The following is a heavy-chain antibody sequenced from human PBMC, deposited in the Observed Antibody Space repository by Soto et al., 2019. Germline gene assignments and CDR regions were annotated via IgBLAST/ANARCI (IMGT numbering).Heavy chain of an antibody. Sequence: QVQLVQSGAEVKKPGSSVKVSCKASGGTFSSYSINWVRQAPGQGLEWMGEIIPIFGTANYAQKFQGRVTITADESTSTAYMELIGLRSEDTAVYYCARDGGRHAGGIDYWGQGPLVTVSS. CDR3: ARDGGRHAGGIDY. V-gene: IGHV1-69*01. J-gene: IGHJ4*02. CDR2: IIPIFGTA. D-gene: IGHD1-26*01. CDR1: GGTFSSYS.